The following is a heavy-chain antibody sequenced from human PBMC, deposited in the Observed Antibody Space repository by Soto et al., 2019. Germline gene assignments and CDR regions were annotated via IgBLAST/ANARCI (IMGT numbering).Heavy chain of an antibody. CDR1: GGSFSGYY. V-gene: IGHV4-34*01. Sequence: QVQLQQWGAGLLKPSETLSLTCAVYGGSFSGYYWSWIRQPPGKGLEWIGEINHSGSTNYNPSLKSRVTLSGDKSKNQFSLKMSSVTAADTAVYYCAIGKYDFWSGYFFDYWGQGTLVTVSS. CDR3: AIGKYDFWSGYFFDY. CDR2: INHSGST. D-gene: IGHD3-3*01. J-gene: IGHJ4*02.